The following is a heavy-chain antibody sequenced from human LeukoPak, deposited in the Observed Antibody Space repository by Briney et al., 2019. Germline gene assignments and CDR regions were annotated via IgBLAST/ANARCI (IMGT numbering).Heavy chain of an antibody. CDR1: GFAFGSEA. CDR2: ISPGGGTT. CDR3: AKTASRNPIDY. J-gene: IGHJ4*02. V-gene: IGHV3-23*01. Sequence: GGSLRLSCAVSGFAFGSEAMSWVRQSPARGLEWVASISPGGGTTYYADYVKGRFTISRDNSKNTLYLQMNSLRAEDTAVYYCAKTASRNPIDYWGQGTLVTVSS.